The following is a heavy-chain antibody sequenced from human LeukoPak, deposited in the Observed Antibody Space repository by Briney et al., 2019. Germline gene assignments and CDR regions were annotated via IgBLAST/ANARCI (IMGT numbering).Heavy chain of an antibody. J-gene: IGHJ6*02. D-gene: IGHD2-2*01. V-gene: IGHV4-59*01. CDR1: GGYISCYY. CDR2: RCCSGRT. CDR3: ATVGVVVPAGMSPDYYYGMDV. Sequence: PSETLSLTCTVSGGYISCYYGGWIRQPPGKGVEWIGYRCCSGRTNYNASLKSRVTIAVDTSKNQYSLELSSATAADTAVYYCATVGVVVPAGMSPDYYYGMDVCGQGTTATVSS.